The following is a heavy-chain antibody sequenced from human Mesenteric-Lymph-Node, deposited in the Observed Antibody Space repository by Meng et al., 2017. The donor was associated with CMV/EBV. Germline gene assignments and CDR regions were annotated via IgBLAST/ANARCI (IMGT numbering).Heavy chain of an antibody. CDR3: ARDMWSGPEGGYYFDN. Sequence: GGSLRLSCAASGFTVSSNYMSWVRQAPGKGLEWVSSISSSLIYMHYAESVKGRFTISRDNAKNSVYLQMNSLRAEDTAVYYCARDMWSGPEGGYYFDNWGQGTLVTVSS. J-gene: IGHJ4*02. V-gene: IGHV3-21*06. D-gene: IGHD3-3*01. CDR1: GFTVSSNY. CDR2: ISSSLIYM.